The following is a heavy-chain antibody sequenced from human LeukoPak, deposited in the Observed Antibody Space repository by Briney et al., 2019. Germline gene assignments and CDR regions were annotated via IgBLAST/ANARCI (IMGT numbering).Heavy chain of an antibody. D-gene: IGHD3-3*01. CDR2: ISAYNGNT. Sequence: ASVKVSCKASGYTFTSYGISWVRQAPGQGHEWMGWISAYNGNTNYAQKLQGRVTMTTDTSTSTAYMELRSLRSDDTAVYYCARVMAQYYDVWSGYYMIHYYYGMDVWGQGTTVTVSS. CDR1: GYTFTSYG. CDR3: ARVMAQYYDVWSGYYMIHYYYGMDV. J-gene: IGHJ6*02. V-gene: IGHV1-18*01.